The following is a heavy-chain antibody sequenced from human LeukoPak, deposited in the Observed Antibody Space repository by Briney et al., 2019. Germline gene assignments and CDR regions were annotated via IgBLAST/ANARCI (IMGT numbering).Heavy chain of an antibody. CDR3: ATSTTGDAFDI. D-gene: IGHD4-17*01. CDR2: IYHRGST. CDR1: GYSIGSGYY. J-gene: IGHJ3*02. V-gene: IGHV4-38-2*01. Sequence: SETLSLTCAVSGYSIGSGYYWGWIRQPPGKGLEWIGSIYHRGSTYYNPSLKSRVTISVDTSKNQFSLKLSSVTAADTAVYYCATSTTGDAFDIWGQGTMVTVSS.